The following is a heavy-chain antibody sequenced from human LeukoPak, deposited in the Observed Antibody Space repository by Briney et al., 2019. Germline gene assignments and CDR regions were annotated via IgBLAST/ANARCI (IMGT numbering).Heavy chain of an antibody. Sequence: SETLSLTCAVYGRSFSGYYWSWIRQPPGKGLEWIGEINHSGSTNYNPSLKSRVTISVDTSKNQFSLKLSSVTAADTAVYYCARGGNSSSSLFDYWGQGTLVTVSS. J-gene: IGHJ4*02. CDR2: INHSGST. V-gene: IGHV4-34*01. CDR3: ARGGNSSSSLFDY. D-gene: IGHD6-6*01. CDR1: GRSFSGYY.